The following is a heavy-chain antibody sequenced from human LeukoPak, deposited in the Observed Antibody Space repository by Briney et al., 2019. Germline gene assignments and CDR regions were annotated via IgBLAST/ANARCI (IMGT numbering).Heavy chain of an antibody. CDR1: GYTFTNYN. V-gene: IGHV1-46*03. CDR3: ARLRGPDDY. CDR2: INPSGGST. D-gene: IGHD3-10*01. Sequence: ASVKVSCKASGYTFTNYNIHWVRQAPGHGLEWMGLINPSGGSTNYAQKFQGRVTMTRDTSTSTVYLELSSLRSEDTAVYYCARLRGPDDYWGQGTLVTVSS. J-gene: IGHJ4*02.